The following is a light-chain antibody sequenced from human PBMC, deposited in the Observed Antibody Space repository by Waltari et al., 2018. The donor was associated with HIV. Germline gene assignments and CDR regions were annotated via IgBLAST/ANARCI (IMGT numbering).Light chain of an antibody. V-gene: IGKV3-20*01. CDR2: DAS. CDR1: QSVSSSH. Sequence: ETILTQSPGTLSLSPGERATLSCRASQSVSSSHLAWYQQKPGQAPRLLVYDASSRATGIPDRSSGSGSGTDFILTINGLEPEDVAVYYCQQYDNSRWTFGQGTKVEIK. CDR3: QQYDNSRWT. J-gene: IGKJ1*01.